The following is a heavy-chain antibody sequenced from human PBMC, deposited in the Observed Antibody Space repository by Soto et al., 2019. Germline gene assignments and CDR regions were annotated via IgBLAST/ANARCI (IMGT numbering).Heavy chain of an antibody. CDR2: ISYDGSNK. D-gene: IGHD2-15*01. CDR3: AKGLVAATNFDY. Sequence: GGSLRLSCAASGFTFSSYGMHWVRQAPGKGLEWVAVISYDGSNKYYADSVKGRFTISRDNSKNTLYLQMNSLRAEDTAVYYCAKGLVAATNFDYWGQGTLVTV. CDR1: GFTFSSYG. J-gene: IGHJ4*02. V-gene: IGHV3-30*18.